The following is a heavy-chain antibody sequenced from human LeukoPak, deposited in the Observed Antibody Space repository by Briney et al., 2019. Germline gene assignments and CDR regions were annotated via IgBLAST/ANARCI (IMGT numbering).Heavy chain of an antibody. D-gene: IGHD1-1*01. V-gene: IGHV3-64D*06. J-gene: IGHJ4*02. CDR1: AFTFTSHL. CDR3: VREGLERRTNFDY. CDR2: ISMNVQTT. Sequence: ARSMRLSSPAAAFTFTSHLMHWVRQAPGKGLQYVSGISMNVQTTYYAGSVKGRFTISRDSSKNTVYLQMNSLTAEDTAVYYCVREGLERRTNFDYWGQGTLVSVSS.